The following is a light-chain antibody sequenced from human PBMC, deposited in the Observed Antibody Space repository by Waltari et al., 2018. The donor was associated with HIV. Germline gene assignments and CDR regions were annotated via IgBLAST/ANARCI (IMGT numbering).Light chain of an antibody. V-gene: IGKV3-15*01. CDR1: QSISTN. CDR2: GAS. CDR3: QQYSKWPPLT. Sequence: EILMTQSPVTLSVSPGDRASLSCRASQSISTNLAWYQHKPGHAPRLLIYGASTRATGVPARFSGSGSGTEFTLTISSLQSEDFAVYYCQQYSKWPPLTFGGWTKVEIK. J-gene: IGKJ4*01.